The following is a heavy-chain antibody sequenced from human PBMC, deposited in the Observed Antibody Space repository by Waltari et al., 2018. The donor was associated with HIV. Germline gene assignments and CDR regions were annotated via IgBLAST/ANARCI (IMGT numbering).Heavy chain of an antibody. CDR2: IYPGDSDT. CDR1: GYSFTSYW. V-gene: IGHV5-51*01. D-gene: IGHD3-22*01. CDR3: ARHTNYYDSSGYYSDFDY. J-gene: IGHJ4*02. Sequence: EVQLVQSGAEVKKPGESLKISCKGSGYSFTSYWIGWVRQMPGKGLEWMGIIYPGDSDTRYSPSFQGQVTISADKSISTAYLQWSSLKASDTAMYYCARHTNYYDSSGYYSDFDYWGQGTLVTVSS.